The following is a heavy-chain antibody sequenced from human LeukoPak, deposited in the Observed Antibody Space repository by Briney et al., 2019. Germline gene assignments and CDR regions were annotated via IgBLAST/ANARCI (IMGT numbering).Heavy chain of an antibody. CDR2: IYYSGST. Sequence: SETLSLTCTVSGGSISSYYWSWIRQPPGKGLEWIGYIYYSGSTNYNPSLKSRVTISVDTSKNQFSLKLSSVTAADTAVYYCARHYTDSSGYHDAFDIWGQGTMVTVSS. CDR3: ARHYTDSSGYHDAFDI. J-gene: IGHJ3*02. D-gene: IGHD3-22*01. V-gene: IGHV4-59*08. CDR1: GGSISSYY.